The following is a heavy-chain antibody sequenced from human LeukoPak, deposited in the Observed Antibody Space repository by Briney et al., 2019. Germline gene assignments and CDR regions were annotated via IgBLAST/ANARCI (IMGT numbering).Heavy chain of an antibody. D-gene: IGHD1-7*01. CDR1: GFTISSYE. CDR3: ARVELAPYYYYLDV. J-gene: IGHJ6*03. V-gene: IGHV3-48*03. CDR2: ISSSGSTI. Sequence: GGSLRLSCAAAGFTISSYEMNWVRQAARKGLEWVSHISSSGSTIWYADSVKCRFTISRDNAKNSLYLQMNSLRAEDTAVYCCARVELAPYYYYLDVWGKGTTVTVSS.